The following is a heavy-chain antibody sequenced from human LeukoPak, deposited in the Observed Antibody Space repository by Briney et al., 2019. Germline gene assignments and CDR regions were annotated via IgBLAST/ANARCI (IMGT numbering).Heavy chain of an antibody. CDR1: GGSISSGSYY. CDR3: ARSIGGNYDFWSGYYTSRAFDI. D-gene: IGHD3-3*01. CDR2: IYTSGST. V-gene: IGHV4-61*02. Sequence: SETLSLTCTVSGGSISSGSYYWSWIRQPAGKGLEWIGRIYTSGSTNYNPSLKSRVTISVDTSKNQFSLKLSSVTAADTAVYYCARSIGGNYDFWSGYYTSRAFDIWGQGTMVTVSS. J-gene: IGHJ3*02.